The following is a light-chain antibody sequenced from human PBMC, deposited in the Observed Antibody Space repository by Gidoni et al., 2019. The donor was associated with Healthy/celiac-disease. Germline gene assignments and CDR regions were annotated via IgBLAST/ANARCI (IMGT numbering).Light chain of an antibody. CDR3: QQYYSTPYT. J-gene: IGKJ2*01. CDR1: QSVLYSSNNKNY. Sequence: DNVMIQSSDASLVFLGERATINCKSSQSVLYSSNNKNYLAWYQQKPGQPPKLLIYWASTRESGVPDRFSGSGSGTDFTLTISSLQAEDVAVYYCQQYYSTPYTFGQGTKLEIK. CDR2: WAS. V-gene: IGKV4-1*01.